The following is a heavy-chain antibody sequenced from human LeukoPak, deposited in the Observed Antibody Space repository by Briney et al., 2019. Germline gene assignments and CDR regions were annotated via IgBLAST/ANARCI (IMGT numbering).Heavy chain of an antibody. V-gene: IGHV3-53*04. Sequence: GGSLRLSCAASGFTVSSNYMSWVRQAPGKGLEWVSVIYSGGSTYYADSVKDRFTISRHNSKNTLYLQMNSLRAEDTAVYYCARRLGKYYFDYWGQGTLVTVSS. CDR1: GFTVSSNY. CDR3: ARRLGKYYFDY. D-gene: IGHD7-27*01. J-gene: IGHJ4*02. CDR2: IYSGGST.